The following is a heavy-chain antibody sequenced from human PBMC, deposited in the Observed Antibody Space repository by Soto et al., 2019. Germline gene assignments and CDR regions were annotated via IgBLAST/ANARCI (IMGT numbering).Heavy chain of an antibody. Sequence: QVQLVESGGGVVQPGRSLRLSCAASGFTFSSYGMHWVRQAPGKGLEWVAVISYDGSNKYYADSVKGGFTISRDNSKNPLYLQMNSLRAEDTAVYYCAKDLLGPGRAYGMDVWGQGTTVTVSS. J-gene: IGHJ6*02. CDR3: AKDLLGPGRAYGMDV. CDR2: ISYDGSNK. V-gene: IGHV3-30*18. CDR1: GFTFSSYG. D-gene: IGHD7-27*01.